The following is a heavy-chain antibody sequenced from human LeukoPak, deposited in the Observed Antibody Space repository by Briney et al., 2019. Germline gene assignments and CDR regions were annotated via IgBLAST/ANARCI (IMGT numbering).Heavy chain of an antibody. Sequence: PGGSLRLSCAASGFTFSSYAMHWVRQAPGKGLEWVAVISYDGSNKYYADSVKGRFTIFRDNSKNTLYLQMSSLRAEDTAVYYCAKEDKYGTYRYNLFDYWGQGTLVTVSS. CDR1: GFTFSSYA. CDR3: AKEDKYGTYRYNLFDY. CDR2: ISYDGSNK. J-gene: IGHJ4*02. D-gene: IGHD3-16*02. V-gene: IGHV3-30-3*01.